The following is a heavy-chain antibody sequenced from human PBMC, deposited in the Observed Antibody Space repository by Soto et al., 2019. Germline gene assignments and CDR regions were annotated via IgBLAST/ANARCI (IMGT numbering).Heavy chain of an antibody. CDR2: IYYSGST. Sequence: SETLSLTCTVSGGSISSYYWSWIRQPPGKGLEWIGYIYYSGSTNYNPSLKSRVTISVDTSKNQFSLKLSSVTAADTAVYYCARIPSHNWNYGAFDYWGQGTLVTVPS. CDR3: ARIPSHNWNYGAFDY. J-gene: IGHJ4*02. D-gene: IGHD1-7*01. CDR1: GGSISSYY. V-gene: IGHV4-59*01.